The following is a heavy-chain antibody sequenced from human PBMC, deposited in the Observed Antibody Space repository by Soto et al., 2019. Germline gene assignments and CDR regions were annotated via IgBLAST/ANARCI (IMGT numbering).Heavy chain of an antibody. D-gene: IGHD3-10*01. J-gene: IGHJ4*02. Sequence: QVQLQESGPGLVKPSQTLSLTCTVSGGSISSGDYYWSWIRQPPGKGLEWIGYIYYSGSTYYNPSPRRRVTISVDTSKPQFSLKLSSVPAAATAVYYCARVGGFGATTIDYWGQGTLVTVSS. CDR2: IYYSGST. V-gene: IGHV4-30-4*01. CDR1: GGSISSGDYY. CDR3: ARVGGFGATTIDY.